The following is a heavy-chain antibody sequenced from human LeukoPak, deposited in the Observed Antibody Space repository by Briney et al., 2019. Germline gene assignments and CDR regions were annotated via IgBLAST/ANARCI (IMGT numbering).Heavy chain of an antibody. CDR2: IIPIFGTA. CDR3: ARTFNSGSYYPYWYFDI. CDR1: GGTFSSYA. Sequence: GAPVKVSCKASGGTFSSYAISWVRQAPGQGLEWMGGIIPIFGTANYAQKFQGRVTITADESTSTAYMELSSLRSEDTAVYYCARTFNSGSYYPYWYFDIWGRGTLVTVSS. J-gene: IGHJ2*01. D-gene: IGHD1-26*01. V-gene: IGHV1-69*13.